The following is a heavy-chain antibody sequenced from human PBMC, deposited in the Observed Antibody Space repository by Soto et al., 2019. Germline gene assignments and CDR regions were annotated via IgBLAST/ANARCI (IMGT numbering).Heavy chain of an antibody. V-gene: IGHV1-2*04. D-gene: IGHD2-8*01. J-gene: IGHJ6*02. Sequence: ASVKVSCKASGYSFTDYHIHWVRQAPGQGLERLGRINPKSGGTSTAQKFQGWVTMTTDTSISTASMELTRLTSDDTAIYYCARGDSTDCSNGVCSFFYDHDMDVWGQGTTVTVSS. CDR1: GYSFTDYH. CDR3: ARGDSTDCSNGVCSFFYDHDMDV. CDR2: INPKSGGT.